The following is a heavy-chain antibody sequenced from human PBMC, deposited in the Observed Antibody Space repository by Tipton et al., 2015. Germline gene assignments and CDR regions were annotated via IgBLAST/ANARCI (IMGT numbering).Heavy chain of an antibody. CDR3: ARGDIYSGSPEE. V-gene: IGHV3-11*04. D-gene: IGHD1-26*01. CDR2: ISSSGSTI. Sequence: SLRLSCAASGFTFSDYYMSWIRQAPGKGLEWVSYISSSGSTIYYAESVKGRFTVSRDNSKNTLHLQMNSLRDEDTAFYYCARGDIYSGSPEEWGQGTLVTVSS. CDR1: GFTFSDYY. J-gene: IGHJ4*02.